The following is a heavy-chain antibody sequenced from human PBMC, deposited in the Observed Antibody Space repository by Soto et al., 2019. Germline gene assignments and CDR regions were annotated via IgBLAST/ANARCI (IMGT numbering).Heavy chain of an antibody. Sequence: QLQLQESGPGLVKPSETLSLTCTVSGGSISSSSYYWGWIRQPPGKGLEWIGSIYYSGSTYYNPTLKRRVTISVDTSKNPFSLKLSSVTAADTAVYYCARRVYSGSYPAHFDYWGQGTLLTVSS. CDR1: GGSISSSSYY. D-gene: IGHD1-26*01. CDR2: IYYSGST. V-gene: IGHV4-39*01. CDR3: ARRVYSGSYPAHFDY. J-gene: IGHJ4*02.